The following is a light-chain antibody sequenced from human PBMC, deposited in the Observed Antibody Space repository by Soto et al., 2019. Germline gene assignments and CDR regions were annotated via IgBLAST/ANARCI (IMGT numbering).Light chain of an antibody. CDR1: QSVSSSY. CDR2: GAS. J-gene: IGKJ2*01. V-gene: IGKV3-20*01. Sequence: EIVLTQSPGTLSLSPGERATLSCRASQSVSSSYLAWDQQKPGQAPRLLIYGASSRANGIPDRFSGSGSGTAFTLTISGLEPEDFAVYYCQQYGSSPLYTFGQGTKLEIK. CDR3: QQYGSSPLYT.